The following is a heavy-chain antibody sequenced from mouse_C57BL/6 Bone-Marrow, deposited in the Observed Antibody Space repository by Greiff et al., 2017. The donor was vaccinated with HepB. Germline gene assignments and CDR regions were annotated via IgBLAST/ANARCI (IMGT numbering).Heavy chain of an antibody. CDR2: IRSKSSNYAT. V-gene: IGHV10-3*01. CDR3: VREAYYSNPYAMDY. D-gene: IGHD2-5*01. Sequence: DVHLVESGGGLVQPKGSLKLSCAASGFTFNTYAMHWVRQAPGKGLEWVARIRSKSSNYATYYADSVKDRFTISRDDSQSMLYLQMNNLKTEDTAMYYCVREAYYSNPYAMDYWGQGTSVTVSS. J-gene: IGHJ4*01. CDR1: GFTFNTYA.